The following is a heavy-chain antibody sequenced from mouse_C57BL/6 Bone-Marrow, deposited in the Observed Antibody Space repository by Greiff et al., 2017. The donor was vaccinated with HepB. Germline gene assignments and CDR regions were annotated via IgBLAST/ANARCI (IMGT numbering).Heavy chain of an antibody. Sequence: VQLKESGPGLVQPSQSLSITCTVSGFSLTSYGVHWVRQSPGKGLEWLGVIWRGGSTDYNAAFMSRLSITKDNSKSQVFFKMNSLQADDTAIYYCAKWDYYGSSYGYFDVWGTGTTVTVSS. CDR1: GFSLTSYG. CDR3: AKWDYYGSSYGYFDV. CDR2: IWRGGST. V-gene: IGHV2-5*01. D-gene: IGHD1-1*01. J-gene: IGHJ1*03.